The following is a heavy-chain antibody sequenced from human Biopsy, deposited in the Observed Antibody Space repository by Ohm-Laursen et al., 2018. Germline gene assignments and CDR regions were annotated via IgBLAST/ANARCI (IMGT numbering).Heavy chain of an antibody. CDR1: GYSIIPSGPEN. Sequence: TLSLTCTLSGYSIIPSGPENWSWIRQPPGQGLQYIGFIYSGGNTNYNPSLRSRVTMSVGTSKNQFSLRLNSATAADTAVYYCARGMRTTGWPYFDYWGQGILVTVSS. CDR3: ARGMRTTGWPYFDY. V-gene: IGHV4-61*01. D-gene: IGHD2/OR15-2a*01. J-gene: IGHJ4*02. CDR2: IYSGGNT.